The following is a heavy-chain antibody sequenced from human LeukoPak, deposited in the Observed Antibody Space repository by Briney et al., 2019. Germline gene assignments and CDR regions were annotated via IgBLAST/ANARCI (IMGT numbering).Heavy chain of an antibody. CDR3: ARDYYLLDY. Sequence: PGGSLRLSCAASGFTFSSCWMHWVRLTPGKGPVWVSRINTDGSTTNYADSVKGRFTISRDNAKNTLYLQMNSLRAEDTAVYYCARDYYLLDYWGQGTLVTVSS. CDR2: INTDGSTT. D-gene: IGHD3-10*02. V-gene: IGHV3-74*01. J-gene: IGHJ4*02. CDR1: GFTFSSCW.